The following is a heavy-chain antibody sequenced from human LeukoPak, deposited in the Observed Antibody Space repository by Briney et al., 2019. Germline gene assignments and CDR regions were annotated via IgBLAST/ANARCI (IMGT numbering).Heavy chain of an antibody. Sequence: GGSLRLSCAASGFTFSSYWIHCVRQAPGKGLVWVSRINSDGSSTSYADSVKGRFTISRDSSKNTLYVQMNSLRVEDTAIYYCARDAERIRATEGLDIWGQGTMVTVSS. CDR3: ARDAERIRATEGLDI. CDR2: INSDGSST. D-gene: IGHD3-10*01. CDR1: GFTFSSYW. J-gene: IGHJ3*02. V-gene: IGHV3-74*01.